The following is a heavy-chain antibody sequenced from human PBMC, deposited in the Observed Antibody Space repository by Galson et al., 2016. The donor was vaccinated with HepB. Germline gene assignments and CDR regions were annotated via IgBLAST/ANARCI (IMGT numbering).Heavy chain of an antibody. Sequence: SVKVSYKASGYTFTSSDINWVRQATGQGLEWMGWMNPNSGHTGYAQKFQGRVTVTRNTSISTAYMELSSLRSEDTAVYYCARGRHYDSGGYYWRWFDPWGEGTLVTVSS. CDR2: MNPNSGHT. V-gene: IGHV1-8*01. J-gene: IGHJ5*02. D-gene: IGHD3-22*01. CDR3: ARGRHYDSGGYYWRWFDP. CDR1: GYTFTSSD.